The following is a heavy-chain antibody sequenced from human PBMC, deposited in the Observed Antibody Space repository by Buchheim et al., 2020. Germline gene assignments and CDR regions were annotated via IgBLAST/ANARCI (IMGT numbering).Heavy chain of an antibody. J-gene: IGHJ4*02. CDR2: INTDGTDT. V-gene: IGHV3-74*01. D-gene: IGHD3-10*01. CDR1: GFTFSSYW. CDR3: ARGGTSGSLDY. Sequence: EVQLVDSGGGLVQPGGSLRLSCAASGFTFSSYWMHWVRQAPGKGPVWVSRINTDGTDTSYADSVKGRFTISRDNARNTLYLQMNGLEAEDTAVYFCARGGTSGSLDYWGQGTL.